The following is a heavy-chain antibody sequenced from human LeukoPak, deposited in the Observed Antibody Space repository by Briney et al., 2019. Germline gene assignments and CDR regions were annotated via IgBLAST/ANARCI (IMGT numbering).Heavy chain of an antibody. CDR2: ISGSGGTA. CDR1: GITFSSYA. J-gene: IGHJ4*02. Sequence: GGSLRLSCAASGITFSSYAMSWVRQAPGKGLEWVSTISGSGGTAWYADSVKGRFTISRDQSKNTLYLQMSSLRAEDTAVYYCAKHSGTYYYFGYWGQGTLVSVSS. V-gene: IGHV3-23*01. D-gene: IGHD1-26*01. CDR3: AKHSGTYYYFGY.